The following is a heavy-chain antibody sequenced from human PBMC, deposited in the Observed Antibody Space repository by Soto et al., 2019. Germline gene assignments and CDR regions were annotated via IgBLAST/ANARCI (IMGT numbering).Heavy chain of an antibody. Sequence: QVQLVQSGAEEKKPGASVKVSCKASGYTFTGYAVHWVRQAPGQWLECMGWINAGNGNTKYSQKFQGRVTITRDTSASTAYMELSSLRSEDTAVYYCARAVAVPADFDYWGQGTLVTVSS. CDR1: GYTFTGYA. CDR3: ARAVAVPADFDY. V-gene: IGHV1-3*05. D-gene: IGHD6-19*01. CDR2: INAGNGNT. J-gene: IGHJ4*02.